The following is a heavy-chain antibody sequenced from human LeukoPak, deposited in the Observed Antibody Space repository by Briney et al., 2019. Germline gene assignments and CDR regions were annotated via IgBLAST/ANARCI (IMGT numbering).Heavy chain of an antibody. CDR3: ARDQYSSTWYRGAFDV. Sequence: GGSLRLSCAASGFTFTTSWMHWFRQAPGKGLVWVSRIESDGTSTTYADSVKGRFTISRDNAKNTLYLQMNSLRAEDTAVYYCARDQYSSTWYRGAFDVRGQGTMVTVSS. V-gene: IGHV3-74*01. J-gene: IGHJ3*01. D-gene: IGHD6-13*01. CDR1: GFTFTTSW. CDR2: IESDGTST.